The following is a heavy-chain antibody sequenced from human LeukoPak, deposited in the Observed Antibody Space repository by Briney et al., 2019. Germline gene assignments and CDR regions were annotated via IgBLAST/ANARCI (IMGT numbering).Heavy chain of an antibody. CDR3: ARDRPDLFLEWLFLMDV. V-gene: IGHV4-4*07. D-gene: IGHD3-3*01. Sequence: KPSETLSLTCAVSGGSISSYYWSWIRQPAGKGLGWIGRIYTSGSTNYNPSLKSRVTMSVDTSKNQFSLKLSSVTAADTAVYYCARDRPDLFLEWLFLMDVWGKGTTVTVSS. CDR1: GGSISSYY. CDR2: IYTSGST. J-gene: IGHJ6*04.